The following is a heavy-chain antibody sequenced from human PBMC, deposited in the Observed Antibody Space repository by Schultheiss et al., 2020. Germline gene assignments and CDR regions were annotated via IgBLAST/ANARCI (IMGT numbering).Heavy chain of an antibody. J-gene: IGHJ3*02. V-gene: IGHV3-52*01. CDR3: AKSAGSGWYGGGYAFDI. Sequence: GGSLRLSCAASGFTFSSSWMYWVCQAPEKGLEWVADIKCDGSEKYYVDSVKGRFTISRDNSKNTLYLQMNSLRTEDTAVYYCAKSAGSGWYGGGYAFDIWGQGTLVTVSS. D-gene: IGHD6-19*01. CDR1: GFTFSSSW. CDR2: IKCDGSEK.